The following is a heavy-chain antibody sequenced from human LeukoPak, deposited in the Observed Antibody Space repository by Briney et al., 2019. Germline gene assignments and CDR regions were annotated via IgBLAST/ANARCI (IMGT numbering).Heavy chain of an antibody. J-gene: IGHJ4*02. CDR3: AKEARSIAARPLDY. D-gene: IGHD6-6*01. CDR1: GFTFSSYG. V-gene: IGHV3-30*02. CDR2: IRYDGSNK. Sequence: GGSLRLSCAASGFTFSSYGMHWVRQAPGKGLEWVAFIRYDGSNKYYADSVKGRFTISRDNSKNTLYLQMNSLRAEDTAVYYCAKEARSIAARPLDYWGQGTLVTVSS.